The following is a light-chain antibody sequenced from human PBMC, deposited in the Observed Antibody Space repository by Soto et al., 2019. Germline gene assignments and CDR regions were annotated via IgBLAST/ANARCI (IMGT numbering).Light chain of an antibody. Sequence: QSVLTQPASVSGSPGQSITISCTGTSSDIGSNTVNWYQQLPGTAPKLLIYSNNQRPSGVPDRFSGSKSGTSASLAISGLQSEDEADYYCAAWDDSLNGWVFGTGTKVTVL. V-gene: IGLV1-44*01. CDR1: SSDIGSNT. J-gene: IGLJ1*01. CDR2: SNN. CDR3: AAWDDSLNGWV.